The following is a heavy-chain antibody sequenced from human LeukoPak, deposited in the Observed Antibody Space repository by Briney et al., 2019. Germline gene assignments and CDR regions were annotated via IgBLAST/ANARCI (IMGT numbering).Heavy chain of an antibody. Sequence: ASVKVSCKASGYTFTSYGISWVRQAPGQGLEWMGWISTYNGNTNYAQKHQGRVPMTTDTSKSTAYTELRSLSPDDTAVYYCARDPPPSYGHLGFDYWGQGTLVTVSS. CDR3: ARDPPPSYGHLGFDY. D-gene: IGHD5-18*01. CDR2: ISTYNGNT. CDR1: GYTFTSYG. J-gene: IGHJ4*02. V-gene: IGHV1-18*01.